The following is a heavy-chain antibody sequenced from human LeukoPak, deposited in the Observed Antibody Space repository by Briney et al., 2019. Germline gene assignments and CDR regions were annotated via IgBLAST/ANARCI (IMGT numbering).Heavy chain of an antibody. V-gene: IGHV1-69*05. CDR1: GGTFSSYA. Sequence: ASVTVSCKASGGTFSSYAISWVRQAPGQGLEWMGGIIPIFGTANYAQKLQGRVTMTTDTSTSTAYMELRSLRSDDTAVYYCARDLNYDFWSGYSASSTNWFDPWGQGTLVTVSS. CDR3: ARDLNYDFWSGYSASSTNWFDP. J-gene: IGHJ5*02. D-gene: IGHD3-3*01. CDR2: IIPIFGTA.